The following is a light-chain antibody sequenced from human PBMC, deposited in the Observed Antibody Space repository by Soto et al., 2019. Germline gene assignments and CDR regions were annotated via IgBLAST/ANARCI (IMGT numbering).Light chain of an antibody. CDR1: SSDVGSYNR. J-gene: IGLJ1*01. Sequence: QSVLTQPPSVSGSPGQSVTISCTGTSSDVGSYNRVSWYRQPPGTAPKLMIYGVSNRPSGVPDRFSGSKSGNTASLTISGLQAEDEAEYYCSSYTNINTRACVFGTGTKV. CDR2: GVS. V-gene: IGLV2-18*02. CDR3: SSYTNINTRACV.